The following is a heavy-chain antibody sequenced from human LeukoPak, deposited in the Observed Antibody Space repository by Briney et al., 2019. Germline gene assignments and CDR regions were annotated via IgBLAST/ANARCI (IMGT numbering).Heavy chain of an antibody. Sequence: GGSLRLSCAASGFTFSSYWMSWVRQAPGKGLEWVSGISWNSGSIGYADSVKGRFTISRDNAKKSLYLQMNSLRAEDTALYYCAKDVSYRSSWFNWFAPWGQGTLVTVSS. CDR1: GFTFSSYW. J-gene: IGHJ5*02. V-gene: IGHV3-9*01. D-gene: IGHD6-13*01. CDR3: AKDVSYRSSWFNWFAP. CDR2: ISWNSGSI.